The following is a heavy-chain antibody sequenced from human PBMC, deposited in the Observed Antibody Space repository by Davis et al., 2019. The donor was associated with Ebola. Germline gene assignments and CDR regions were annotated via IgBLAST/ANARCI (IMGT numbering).Heavy chain of an antibody. CDR3: ANDSGITMCRGYFDY. D-gene: IGHD3-10*02. CDR1: GYTFTSYA. V-gene: IGHV1-18*01. CDR2: ISAYNGNT. Sequence: AASVKVSCKASGYTFTSYAMHWLRQAPGQRLEWMGWISAYNGNTNYAPKLQGRVTMTTDTSTSTAYMELRSLRPDDTAGYYCANDSGITMCRGYFDYWGQGTLVTVYS. J-gene: IGHJ4*02.